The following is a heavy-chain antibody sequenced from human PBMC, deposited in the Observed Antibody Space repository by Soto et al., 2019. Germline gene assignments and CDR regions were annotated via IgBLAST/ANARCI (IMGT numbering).Heavy chain of an antibody. CDR1: GYTFTSYG. Sequence: ASVKVSCKASGYTFTSYGISWVRQAPGRGLEWMGWIIPHNGDTKYAQRLQGRVTMTADTSTSTAYMELRSLSSDDTAVFYCARDLVGATFGRYGLDVWGQGTTVTVSS. CDR3: ARDLVGATFGRYGLDV. J-gene: IGHJ6*02. V-gene: IGHV1-18*04. D-gene: IGHD1-26*01. CDR2: IIPHNGDT.